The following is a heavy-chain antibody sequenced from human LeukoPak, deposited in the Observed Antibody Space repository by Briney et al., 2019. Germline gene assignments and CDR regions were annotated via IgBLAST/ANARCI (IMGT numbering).Heavy chain of an antibody. J-gene: IGHJ4*02. V-gene: IGHV4-34*01. D-gene: IGHD1-26*01. CDR1: GGSFSGYY. CDR3: ARGRGGSYYVY. Sequence: SETLSLTCAVYGGSFSGYYWSWIRQPPGKGLEWIGEINHSGGTNYNPSLKSRVTISVDTSKNQFSLKLSSVTAADTAVYYCARGRGGSYYVYWGQGTLVTVSS. CDR2: INHSGGT.